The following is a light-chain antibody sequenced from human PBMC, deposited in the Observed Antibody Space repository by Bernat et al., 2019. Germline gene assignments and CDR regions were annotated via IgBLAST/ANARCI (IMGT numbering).Light chain of an antibody. CDR2: DVT. CDR1: SSDVGAYNY. V-gene: IGLV2-14*03. CDR3: VSYTTSSTFV. Sequence: QSALTQPASVSGSPGHSITISCTGTSSDVGAYNYVSWFQQHPDKAPKLRLYDVTTRPSGVSYRVSGSKSGTTASLTISGLQAASEAGYYCVSYTTSSTFVFGTGTKVTV. J-gene: IGLJ1*01.